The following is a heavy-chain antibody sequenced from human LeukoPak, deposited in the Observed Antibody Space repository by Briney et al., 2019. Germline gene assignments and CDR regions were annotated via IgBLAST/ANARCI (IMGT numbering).Heavy chain of an antibody. CDR3: AKGADILTGYPRY. CDR2: ISGSGGST. V-gene: IGHV3-23*01. CDR1: GFTFCSYG. J-gene: IGHJ4*02. D-gene: IGHD3-9*01. Sequence: GGSLRLSCAASGFTFCSYGMHWVRQAPGKGLEWVSAISGSGGSTYYADSVKGRFTISRDNSKNTLYLQMNSLRAEDTAVYYCAKGADILTGYPRYWGQGTLVTVSS.